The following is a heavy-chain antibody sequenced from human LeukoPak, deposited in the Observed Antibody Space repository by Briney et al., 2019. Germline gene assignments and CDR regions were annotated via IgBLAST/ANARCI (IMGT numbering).Heavy chain of an antibody. CDR3: AKDEATSGGGLAS. CDR1: GLTFSDHY. V-gene: IGHV3-11*01. J-gene: IGHJ4*02. CDR2: ITSSGTTS. D-gene: IGHD3-16*01. Sequence: GGSLRLSCTASGLTFSDHYMSWFRLSPGKGLEWLSYITSSGTTSDYADSVKGRFTISRDNSKNTLYLHMNSLRVEDTAVYYCAKDEATSGGGLASWGQGTLVSVSS.